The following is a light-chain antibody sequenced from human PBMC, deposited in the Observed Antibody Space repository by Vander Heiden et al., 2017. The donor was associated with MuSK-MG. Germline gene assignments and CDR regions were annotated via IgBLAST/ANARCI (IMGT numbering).Light chain of an antibody. CDR1: QRIKNF. CDR2: AAS. Sequence: DIQMTQSPSSLSASVGDRVTISCRASQRIKNFLNWYQQKPGKAPILLISAASTLQSGVPSRFISSGCGTDFTLTITSRQPEDFAAYYCQQNLSNRPCTFGQGTQVEIK. CDR3: QQNLSNRPCT. J-gene: IGKJ1*01. V-gene: IGKV1-39*01.